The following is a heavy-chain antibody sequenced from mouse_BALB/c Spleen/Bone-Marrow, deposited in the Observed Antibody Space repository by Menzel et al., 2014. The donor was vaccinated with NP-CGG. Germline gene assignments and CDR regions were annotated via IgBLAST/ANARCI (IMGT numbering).Heavy chain of an antibody. V-gene: IGHV14-3*02. D-gene: IGHD4-1*01. Sequence: VHVKQSGAELVKPGASVKLSCTASGFNIKDTYMHWVKQRPEQSLEWIGRIDPANGNTKYDPKFQGKATITADTSSNTAYLQLSSLTSEDTAVYYCARWEYYAMDYWGQGTSVTVSS. CDR3: ARWEYYAMDY. CDR2: IDPANGNT. CDR1: GFNIKDTY. J-gene: IGHJ4*01.